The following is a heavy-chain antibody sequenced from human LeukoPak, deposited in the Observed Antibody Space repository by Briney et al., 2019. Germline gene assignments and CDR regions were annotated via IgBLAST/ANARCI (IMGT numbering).Heavy chain of an antibody. CDR3: ARDSYCPNDVCYDY. D-gene: IGHD2-8*01. CDR1: GFIFSDYS. CDR2: ITTSRDQ. Sequence: GGSLRLSCAASGFIFSDYSMGWVRQAPGKGLEWVSSITTSRDQYHADSVKGRFTVSSDNAKSSVYLQMNSLRADDTAVYYCARDSYCPNDVCYDYWGQGILVTVS. V-gene: IGHV3-21*06. J-gene: IGHJ4*02.